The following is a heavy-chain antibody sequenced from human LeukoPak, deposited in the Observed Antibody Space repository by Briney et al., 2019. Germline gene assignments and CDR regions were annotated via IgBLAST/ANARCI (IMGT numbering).Heavy chain of an antibody. CDR2: ISQDESVK. D-gene: IGHD5/OR15-5a*01. CDR1: GFIFTNYW. V-gene: IGHV3-7*01. CDR3: ARDPGSSAFDY. J-gene: IGHJ4*02. Sequence: GGSLRLSCAASGFIFTNYWMTWVRQAPGKGLEFVANISQDESVKNYVDSVKGRFTISRDNAENSLHLQMNSLRVEDTAVYYCARDPGSSAFDYWGQGTLVTVSS.